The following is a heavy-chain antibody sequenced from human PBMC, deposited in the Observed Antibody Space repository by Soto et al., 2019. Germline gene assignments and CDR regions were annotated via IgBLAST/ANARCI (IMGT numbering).Heavy chain of an antibody. CDR3: ARIPTFGGVIATDY. V-gene: IGHV3-53*04. CDR2: IYSGGST. Sequence: GSLRLSCAASGFTVSSNYMSWVRQAPGKGLGWVSVIYSGGSTYYADSVKGRFTISRHNSKNTLYLQMNSLRAEDTAVYYCARIPTFGGVIATDYWGQGTLVTVSS. CDR1: GFTVSSNY. J-gene: IGHJ4*02. D-gene: IGHD3-16*02.